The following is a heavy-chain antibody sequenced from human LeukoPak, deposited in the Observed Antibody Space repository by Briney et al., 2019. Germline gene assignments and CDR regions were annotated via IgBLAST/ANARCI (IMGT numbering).Heavy chain of an antibody. CDR3: ATNMVRGVIDI. V-gene: IGHV4-30-4*08. CDR1: GGSSSSGDYY. J-gene: IGHJ3*02. D-gene: IGHD3-10*01. Sequence: SQTLSLTCTVSGGSSSSGDYYWSWIRQPPGKVLERIGYIYYSGSTYYNPSLKSRVTISVDTSKNQFPLKLSSVTAADTAVYYCATNMVRGVIDIWGQGTMVTVSS. CDR2: IYYSGST.